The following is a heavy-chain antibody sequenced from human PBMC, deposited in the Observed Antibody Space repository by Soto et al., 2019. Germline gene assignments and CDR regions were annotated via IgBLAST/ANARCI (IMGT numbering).Heavy chain of an antibody. CDR2: INQDGSES. Sequence: EVQLVESGGGLVQPGGSLRLSCVVSGLTFSNYWMSWVRQAPGKGLEWVANINQDGSESYDVDSVQGRFTISRDNAKNSLYLQMPSLRAEDTAVYYCSRPARECSSTGCATWGQGTLVTVSS. V-gene: IGHV3-7*01. J-gene: IGHJ5*02. D-gene: IGHD2-2*01. CDR3: SRPARECSSTGCAT. CDR1: GLTFSNYW.